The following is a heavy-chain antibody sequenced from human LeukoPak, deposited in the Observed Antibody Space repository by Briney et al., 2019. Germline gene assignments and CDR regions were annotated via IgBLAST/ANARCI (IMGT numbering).Heavy chain of an antibody. J-gene: IGHJ6*03. V-gene: IGHV4-34*01. CDR1: GGSFSGYY. D-gene: IGHD6-13*01. Sequence: SETLSLTCAVYGGSFSGYYWSWIRQPPGKGLEWIGEINHSGSTNYNPSLKSRVTISVDTSKNQFSLKLSSVTAADTAVYYCARAHRGYSSSWYGYYYYMDVWGKGTTVTISS. CDR3: ARAHRGYSSSWYGYYYYMDV. CDR2: INHSGST.